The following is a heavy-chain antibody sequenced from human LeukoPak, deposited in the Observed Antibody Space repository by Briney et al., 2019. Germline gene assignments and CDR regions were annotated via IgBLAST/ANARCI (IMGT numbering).Heavy chain of an antibody. J-gene: IGHJ6*02. V-gene: IGHV4-39*07. Sequence: SETLSLTCTVSGGSISSGGYSWSWIRQHPGKGLEWIGEINHSGSTNYNPSLKSRVTISVDTSKNQFSLKLSSVTAADTAVYYCARGRIGGYYYYYGMDVWGQGTTVTVSS. CDR3: ARGRIGGYYYYYGMDV. CDR2: INHSGST. CDR1: GGSISSGGYS.